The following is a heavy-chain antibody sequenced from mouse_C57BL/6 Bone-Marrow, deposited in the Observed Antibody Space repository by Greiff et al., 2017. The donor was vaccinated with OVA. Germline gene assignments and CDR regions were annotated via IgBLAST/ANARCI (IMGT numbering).Heavy chain of an antibody. Sequence: QVQLKQPGAELVRPGTSVKLSCKASGYTFTSYWMHWVKQRPGQGLEWIGVIDPSDSYTNYNQKFKGKATLTVDTSSSTAYMQLSSLTSEDSAVYYCARPGTGGYFDYWGQGTTLTVSS. CDR3: ARPGTGGYFDY. D-gene: IGHD4-1*01. V-gene: IGHV1-59*01. CDR1: GYTFTSYW. J-gene: IGHJ2*01. CDR2: IDPSDSYT.